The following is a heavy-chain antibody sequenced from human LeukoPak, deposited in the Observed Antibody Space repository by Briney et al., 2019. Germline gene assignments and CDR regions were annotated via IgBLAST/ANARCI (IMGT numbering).Heavy chain of an antibody. CDR1: GGTFSSYA. Sequence: SVTVSCKASGGTFSSYAISWVRQPPGQGLEWMGGIIPIFGTANYAQKFQGRVTITADESTSTAYMELSSLRSEDTAVYYCARHLNHYYGAGSYFYWGQGTLVTVSS. J-gene: IGHJ4*02. V-gene: IGHV1-69*13. D-gene: IGHD3-10*01. CDR2: IIPIFGTA. CDR3: ARHLNHYYGAGSYFY.